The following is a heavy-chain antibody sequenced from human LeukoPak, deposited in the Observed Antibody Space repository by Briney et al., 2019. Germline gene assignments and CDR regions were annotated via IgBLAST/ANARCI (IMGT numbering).Heavy chain of an antibody. CDR2: ISGSGGST. CDR3: AKTYCTNGVCYHMDV. V-gene: IGHV3-23*01. J-gene: IGHJ6*03. D-gene: IGHD2-8*01. Sequence: PGGSLRLSCAASGFTFSSYGMSWVRQAPGKGLEWVSAISGSGGSTYYADSVKGRFTISRDNSKNTLYLQMNSLRAEDTAVYYCAKTYCTNGVCYHMDVWGKGTTVTASS. CDR1: GFTFSSYG.